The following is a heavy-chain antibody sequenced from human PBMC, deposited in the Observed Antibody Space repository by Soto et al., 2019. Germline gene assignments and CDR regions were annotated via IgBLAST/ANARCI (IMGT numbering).Heavy chain of an antibody. V-gene: IGHV3-53*01. Sequence: EVQLVESGGGLIKPGGSLRLSCTTSGFTVSSSHMTWVRQAPGKGLEWVSVIYSGGSSYYAVSVQGRFTISRDNSKNTVYLKMNSLRGEDTAMYYCARLGPYGSESYSFRYNWFDPWGQGTQVTVSS. D-gene: IGHD3-10*01. CDR2: IYSGGSS. CDR1: GFTVSSSH. CDR3: ARLGPYGSESYSFRYNWFDP. J-gene: IGHJ5*02.